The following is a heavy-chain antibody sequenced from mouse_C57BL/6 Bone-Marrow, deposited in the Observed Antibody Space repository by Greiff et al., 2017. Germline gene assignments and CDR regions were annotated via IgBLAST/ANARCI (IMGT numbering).Heavy chain of an antibody. CDR2: IDPSDSES. CDR3: ARSRDYVDY. D-gene: IGHD1-1*01. J-gene: IGHJ2*01. Sequence: VQLQQPGAELVRPGSSVKLSCEASGYTFTSYWLHWVQQTPIQGLEWIGNIDPSDSESHYQHKFKDKATFTVDKASSTADMQFSSLTTEDSTGYYCARSRDYVDYWGQGTTLTVSS. V-gene: IGHV1-52*01. CDR1: GYTFTSYW.